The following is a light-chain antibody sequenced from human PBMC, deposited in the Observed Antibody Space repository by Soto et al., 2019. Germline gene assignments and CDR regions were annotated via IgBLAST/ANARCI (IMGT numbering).Light chain of an antibody. J-gene: IGKJ2*01. CDR3: QQYDSSPVT. CDR1: QSVSASY. Sequence: IVLTQSPGTLSLSPGERATLSCGASQSVSASYLAWYQQKPGQSPRLLIYGASRRATGIPDRFSAGGSGTDFTLTNSRLEPEDFAVYYCQQYDSSPVTFGQGSKVEIK. CDR2: GAS. V-gene: IGKV3-20*01.